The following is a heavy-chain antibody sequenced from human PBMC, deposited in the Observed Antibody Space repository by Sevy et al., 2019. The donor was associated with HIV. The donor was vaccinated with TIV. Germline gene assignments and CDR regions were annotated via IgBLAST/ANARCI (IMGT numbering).Heavy chain of an antibody. CDR3: ARAITIFGLTIMLDP. CDR2: TCYRSKWYN. CDR1: GDSVSGDSVA. V-gene: IGHV6-1*01. D-gene: IGHD3-3*01. J-gene: IGHJ5*02. Sequence: SQTLSLTCAISGDSVSGDSVAWNWIRQSPSRGLEWLGRTCYRSKWYNDYALSVKGRILVSTDTSKNQVSLQLNSVTPEDTAVYYCARAITIFGLTIMLDPWGQGTLVTVSS.